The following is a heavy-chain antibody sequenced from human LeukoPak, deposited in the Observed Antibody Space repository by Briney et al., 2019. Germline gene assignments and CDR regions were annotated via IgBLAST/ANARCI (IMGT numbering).Heavy chain of an antibody. CDR3: AREVRGSAFDP. J-gene: IGHJ5*02. CDR1: GFTSSNAW. Sequence: GGSLRLSCAASGFTSSNAWMNWVRQAPGKGLEWVAVIWYDGSNKYYADSVKGRFTISRDNSKNTLYLQMNSLRAEDTAVYYCAREVRGSAFDPWGQGTLVTVSS. V-gene: IGHV3-33*08. CDR2: IWYDGSNK. D-gene: IGHD3-10*01.